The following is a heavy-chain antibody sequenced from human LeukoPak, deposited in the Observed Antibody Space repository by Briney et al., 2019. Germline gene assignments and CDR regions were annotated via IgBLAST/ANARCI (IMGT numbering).Heavy chain of an antibody. J-gene: IGHJ3*01. CDR1: GGTFSSYA. Sequence: SVKVSCKASGGTFSSYAISWVRQAPGQGLEWKGGIIPIFGTANYAQKFQGRVTITADESTSTAYMELSSLRSEDTAVYYCARDLRYCSSTSCYNGAFDVWGQGTMVTVSS. CDR3: ARDLRYCSSTSCYNGAFDV. V-gene: IGHV1-69*13. CDR2: IIPIFGTA. D-gene: IGHD2-2*02.